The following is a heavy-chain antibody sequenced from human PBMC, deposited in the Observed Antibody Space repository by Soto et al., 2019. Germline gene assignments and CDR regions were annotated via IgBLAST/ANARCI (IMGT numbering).Heavy chain of an antibody. Sequence: PSETLSLTCTVSGGSISSGGYYWSWIRQHPGKGLEWIGYIYYSGSTYYNPSLKSRVTISVDTSKNQFSLKLSSVTAADTAVYYCARAHDSSGHYQYYFDYWGQGTLVTVSS. V-gene: IGHV4-31*03. CDR3: ARAHDSSGHYQYYFDY. CDR1: GGSISSGGYY. J-gene: IGHJ4*02. D-gene: IGHD3-22*01. CDR2: IYYSGST.